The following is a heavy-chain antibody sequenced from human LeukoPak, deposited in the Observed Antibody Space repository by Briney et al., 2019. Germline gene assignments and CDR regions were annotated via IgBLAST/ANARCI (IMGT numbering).Heavy chain of an antibody. CDR2: ITASGATT. Sequence: PGGSLRLSCAASGFTFSSYAMSWVRQAPGKGLEWVSAITASGATTYHADSVKGRFTISRDNSKNTLYLQMSSLRAEDTAVYYCAREIHYYGMDVWGPGTTVTVSS. CDR3: AREIHYYGMDV. V-gene: IGHV3-23*01. J-gene: IGHJ6*02. CDR1: GFTFSSYA.